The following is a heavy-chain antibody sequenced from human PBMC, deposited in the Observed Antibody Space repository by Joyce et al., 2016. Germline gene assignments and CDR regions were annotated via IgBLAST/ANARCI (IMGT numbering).Heavy chain of an antibody. CDR1: GYRFNAYD. CDR3: AIDASVVVVVAARVDWFDP. Sequence: QVQLVQSGAEVKRPGASVRVSCKASGYRFNAYDMTWVRQAPGQGLGWMGWINPNSGATSYAQQFQGRGTMTRDTSTRTAYMEVRSLRSDDTAVYFCAIDASVVVVVAARVDWFDPWGQGTLVTVSS. CDR2: INPNSGAT. J-gene: IGHJ5*02. D-gene: IGHD2-15*01. V-gene: IGHV1-2*02.